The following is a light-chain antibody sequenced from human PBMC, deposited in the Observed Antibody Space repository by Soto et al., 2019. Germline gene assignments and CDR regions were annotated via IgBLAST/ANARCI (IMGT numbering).Light chain of an antibody. V-gene: IGKV1-39*01. CDR3: QESYSTPRS. J-gene: IGKJ1*01. Sequence: DIQMTQSPSSLSASVGDRVTITFRASQSISIYLNLYQQKRGLAPKLRMCAGSRLRCGVPSRFSGSVSGTDFSLTVSSMQPEDFATYCCQESYSTPRSCGQGIKVDI. CDR2: AGS. CDR1: QSISIY.